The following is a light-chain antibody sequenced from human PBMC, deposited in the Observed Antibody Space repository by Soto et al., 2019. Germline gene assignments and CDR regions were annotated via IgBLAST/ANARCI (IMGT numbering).Light chain of an antibody. V-gene: IGKV3-20*01. Sequence: EVVLAQSPGTLSLPPGERAPLSCMASQTVSTTYLGWYQHKPGQAPRLLIYGASTRATGIPARFSGSRSGTEFTLTISRLEPEDFAVYFCQLYGSSRWTFGQGTKVDIK. J-gene: IGKJ1*01. CDR3: QLYGSSRWT. CDR2: GAS. CDR1: QTVSTTY.